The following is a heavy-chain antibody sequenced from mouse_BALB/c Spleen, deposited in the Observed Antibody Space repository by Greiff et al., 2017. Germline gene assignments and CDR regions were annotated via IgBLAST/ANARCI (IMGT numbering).Heavy chain of an antibody. CDR2: ISSGGSYT. J-gene: IGHJ3*01. CDR1: GFTFSSYA. D-gene: IGHD2-10*02. V-gene: IGHV5-9-4*01. Sequence: EVQGVESGGGLVKPGGSLKLSCAASGFTFSSYAMSWVRQSPEKRLEWVAEISSGGSYTYYPDTVTGRFTISRDNAKNTLYLEMSSLRSEDTAMYYCARDPYGNYPAWFAYWGQGTLVTVSA. CDR3: ARDPYGNYPAWFAY.